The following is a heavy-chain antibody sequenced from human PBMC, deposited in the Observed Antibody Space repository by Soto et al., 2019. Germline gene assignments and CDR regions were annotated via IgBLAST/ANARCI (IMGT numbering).Heavy chain of an antibody. CDR2: IYYSGST. Sequence: QLQLQESGPGLVKPSETLSLTCTVSGGSISSSSYYWGWIRQPPGKGLEWIGSIYYSGSTYYNPSLKSRVTISVDTSKNQFSLKLSSVTAADTAVYYCARCVNINHSSSWYEDINWFDPWGQGTLVTVSS. CDR1: GGSISSSSYY. J-gene: IGHJ5*02. CDR3: ARCVNINHSSSWYEDINWFDP. D-gene: IGHD6-13*01. V-gene: IGHV4-39*01.